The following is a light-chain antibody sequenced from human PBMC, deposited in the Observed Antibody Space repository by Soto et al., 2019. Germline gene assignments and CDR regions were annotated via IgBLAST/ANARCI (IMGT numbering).Light chain of an antibody. J-gene: IGKJ4*01. Sequence: IVLTQSPATLSLSPGERAALSCRASQSVGSSLAWYQQKPGQAPRLLIYETSNRATGIPARFSGTGSGTDFTLTISSLEPEDFAVYYCQQRSTWPLLWTFGGGTKVEIK. CDR3: QQRSTWPLLWT. V-gene: IGKV3-11*01. CDR1: QSVGSS. CDR2: ETS.